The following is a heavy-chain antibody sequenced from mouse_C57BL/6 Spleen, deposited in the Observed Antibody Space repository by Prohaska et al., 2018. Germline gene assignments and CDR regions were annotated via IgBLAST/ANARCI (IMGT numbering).Heavy chain of an antibody. Sequence: HGKSLEWIGDIKPNNGGTSYNQKFKGKATLTVDKSSSTAYMELRSLTSEDSAVYYCARYGNYGYFDVWGTGTTVTVSS. V-gene: IGHV1-26*01. D-gene: IGHD2-1*01. CDR3: ARYGNYGYFDV. CDR2: IKPNNGGT. J-gene: IGHJ1*03.